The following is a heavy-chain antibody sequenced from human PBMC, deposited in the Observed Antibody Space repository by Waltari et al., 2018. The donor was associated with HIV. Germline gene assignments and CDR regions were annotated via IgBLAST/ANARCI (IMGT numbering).Heavy chain of an antibody. CDR1: GYTFTSYG. CDR3: ARDNVAYCGGDCYSALDY. CDR2: ISAYNGNT. V-gene: IGHV1-18*01. D-gene: IGHD2-21*01. J-gene: IGHJ4*02. Sequence: QVQLVQSGAEVKKPGASVKVSCKASGYTFTSYGISWVRQAPGQGLEWMGWISAYNGNTNYAQKLKGRVTMTTDTSTSTAYMELRSLRSDDTAVYYCARDNVAYCGGDCYSALDYWGQGTLVTVSS.